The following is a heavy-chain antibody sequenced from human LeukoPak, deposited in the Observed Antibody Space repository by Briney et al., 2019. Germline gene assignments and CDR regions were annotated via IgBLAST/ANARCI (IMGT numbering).Heavy chain of an antibody. CDR2: IIPIFGTA. CDR3: AGSNLGDWFDP. CDR1: GGTFSSYA. D-gene: IGHD3-16*01. Sequence: RASVKVSCKASGGTFSSYATSWVRQAPGQGLEWMGGIIPIFGTANYAQKFQGRVTITADESTSTAYMELSSLRSEDTAVYYCAGSNLGDWFDPWGQGTLVTVSS. J-gene: IGHJ5*02. V-gene: IGHV1-69*13.